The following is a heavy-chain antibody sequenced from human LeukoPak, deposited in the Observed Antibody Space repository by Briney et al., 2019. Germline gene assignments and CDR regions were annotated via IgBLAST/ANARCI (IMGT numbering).Heavy chain of an antibody. CDR3: ARSGGSGSYYARYYYYYMDV. CDR1: GYTFTNYA. J-gene: IGHJ6*03. Sequence: RASVKVSCKASGYTFTNYAMNWVRQAPGQGLEWMGWINTNTGNPTYAQGFTGRFVFSLDTSVSTAYLQISSLKAEDTAVYYCARSGGSGSYYARYYYYYMDVWGKGSTVTVSS. V-gene: IGHV7-4-1*02. CDR2: INTNTGNP. D-gene: IGHD3-10*01.